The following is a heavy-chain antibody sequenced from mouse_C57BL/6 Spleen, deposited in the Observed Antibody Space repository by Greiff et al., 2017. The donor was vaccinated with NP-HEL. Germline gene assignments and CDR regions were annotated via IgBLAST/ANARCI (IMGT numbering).Heavy chain of an antibody. J-gene: IGHJ3*01. CDR1: GYTFTDYE. D-gene: IGHD2-4*01. CDR2: IDPETGGT. Sequence: VQLQQSGAELVRPGASVTLSCKASGYTFTDYEMHWVKQTPVHGLEWIGAIDPETGGTAYNQKFKGKAILSADKSSSTAYMELRSLTSEDSAVYYCTRPYDYDLFAYWGQGTLVTVSA. CDR3: TRPYDYDLFAY. V-gene: IGHV1-15*01.